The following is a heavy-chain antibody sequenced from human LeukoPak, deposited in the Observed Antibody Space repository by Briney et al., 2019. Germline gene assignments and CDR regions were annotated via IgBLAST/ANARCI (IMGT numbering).Heavy chain of an antibody. J-gene: IGHJ4*02. V-gene: IGHV6-1*01. CDR2: TYHRSKWYN. CDR1: GDSVSNNSAA. Sequence: SQTLSLTFAISGDSVSNNSAAWHWLRQSPSRGLEWLGSTYHRSKWYNDYALSVIGRISVNPDPPKNQFSLQLNSVTPEDTAVYYCARGVSYSFDYWGQGTLVTVSS. CDR3: ARGVSYSFDY. D-gene: IGHD1-26*01.